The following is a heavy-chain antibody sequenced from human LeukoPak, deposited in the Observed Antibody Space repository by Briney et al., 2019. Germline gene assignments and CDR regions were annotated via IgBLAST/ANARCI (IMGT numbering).Heavy chain of an antibody. J-gene: IGHJ6*02. CDR2: INHSGST. CDR3: ARCQSGFPGGMDV. CDR1: GGSFSGYY. D-gene: IGHD3-10*01. V-gene: IGHV4-34*01. Sequence: PSETLSLTCAVYGGSFSGYYWSWIRQPPGKGLEWIGEINHSGSTNYNPSLKSRVTISVDTSKNQFSLKLSSVTAADTAVYYCARCQSGFPGGMDVWGQGTTVTVSS.